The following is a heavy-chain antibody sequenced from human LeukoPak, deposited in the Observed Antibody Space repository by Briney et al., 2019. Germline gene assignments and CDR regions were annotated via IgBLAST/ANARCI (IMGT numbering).Heavy chain of an antibody. CDR3: ASHRNYDFWSGYSDGMDV. CDR1: GFTFSSYA. Sequence: GGSLRLSCAASGFTFSSYAMSWVRQAPGKGLEWVSAISGSGGSTYYADSVKGRFTISRDNSKNTLYLQMNSLRAEDTAVYYCASHRNYDFWSGYSDGMDVWGQGTTVTVSS. D-gene: IGHD3-3*01. CDR2: ISGSGGST. J-gene: IGHJ6*02. V-gene: IGHV3-23*01.